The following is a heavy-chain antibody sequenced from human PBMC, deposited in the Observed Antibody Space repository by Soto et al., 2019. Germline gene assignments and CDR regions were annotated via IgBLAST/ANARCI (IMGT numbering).Heavy chain of an antibody. CDR3: AREFGNPDYYYYMDV. V-gene: IGHV3-48*01. Sequence: EVQLVESGGGLVQPGGSLRLSCAGAGFTFRSHSMNWVRQAPGKGLEWVSYISSSSSTIYYADSVKSRFTISRDNAKNSLYLQMNSLRAEDTAVYYCAREFGNPDYYYYMDVWGKGTTVAVSS. D-gene: IGHD2-15*01. CDR2: ISSSSSTI. CDR1: GFTFRSHS. J-gene: IGHJ6*03.